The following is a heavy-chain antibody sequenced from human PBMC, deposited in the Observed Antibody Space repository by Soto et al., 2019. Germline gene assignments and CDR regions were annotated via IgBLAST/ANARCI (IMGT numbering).Heavy chain of an antibody. CDR3: VKGDLDTAVVNSPDAFDF. D-gene: IGHD5-18*01. Sequence: QVNLVESGGGVVQPGRSLRLSCEASGFIFSDFGMHWVRQAPGKGLEWVAVISYDGNNKYYAQSVKGRFTISRDNSKNTLFLNMDSLRPEDTAVYHCVKGDLDTAVVNSPDAFDFWGPGIMVTVS. CDR1: GFIFSDFG. J-gene: IGHJ3*01. CDR2: ISYDGNNK. V-gene: IGHV3-30*18.